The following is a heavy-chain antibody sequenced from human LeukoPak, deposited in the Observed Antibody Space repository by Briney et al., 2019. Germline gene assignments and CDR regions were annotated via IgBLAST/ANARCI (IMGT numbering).Heavy chain of an antibody. D-gene: IGHD3-16*01. J-gene: IGHJ4*02. CDR1: GYTFTSYD. CDR3: ARLYQDEFGY. CDR2: MNPNSGNT. Sequence: ASVKVSCKASGYTFTSYDINWVRKATGQGLDRMGWMNPNSGNTGYEQKFQGRVTMTRNTSISTAYMELSSLRSEDTAVYYCARLYQDEFGYWGQGTLVTVAS. V-gene: IGHV1-8*01.